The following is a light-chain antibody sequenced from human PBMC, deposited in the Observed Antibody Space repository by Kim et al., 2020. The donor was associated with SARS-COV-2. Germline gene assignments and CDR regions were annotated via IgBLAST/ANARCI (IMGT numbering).Light chain of an antibody. V-gene: IGKV1-27*01. CDR2: AAS. CDR1: QGINNY. J-gene: IGKJ1*01. CDR3: HKYDSAPRT. Sequence: ASIGDTVSITCRTTQGINNYLAWYQHKPGKAPKLLIYAASTLQPGVPSRFSGGGSGTDFTLTISSLQPEDVATYYCHKYDSAPRTFGQGTKVDIK.